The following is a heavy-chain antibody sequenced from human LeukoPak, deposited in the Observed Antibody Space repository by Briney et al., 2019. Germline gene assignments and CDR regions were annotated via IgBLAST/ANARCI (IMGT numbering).Heavy chain of an antibody. CDR2: IIPILGIA. D-gene: IGHD3-3*01. Sequence: GASVKVSCKASGGTFSSYTISWVRQAPGQGLEWMGGIIPILGIANYAQKFQGRVTITADKSTSTAYMELSSLRSEDTAVYYCARDLAIFGVVIIDYWGQGTLVTVSS. CDR1: GGTFSSYT. J-gene: IGHJ4*02. CDR3: ARDLAIFGVVIIDY. V-gene: IGHV1-69*10.